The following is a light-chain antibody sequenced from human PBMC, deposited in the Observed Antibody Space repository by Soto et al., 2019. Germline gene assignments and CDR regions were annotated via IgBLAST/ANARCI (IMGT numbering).Light chain of an antibody. Sequence: QSVLTQPPSVSEAPGQRVTISCTGSSSNIGAGYEAHWYQQVPGTAPKLLIYENNNRPSGVPDQFSGSKSGTSASLAITGLQDEDEAEYYCQSYYSSLSGDVFGTGTKLTVL. CDR1: SSNIGAGYE. J-gene: IGLJ1*01. CDR3: QSYYSSLSGDV. V-gene: IGLV1-40*01. CDR2: ENN.